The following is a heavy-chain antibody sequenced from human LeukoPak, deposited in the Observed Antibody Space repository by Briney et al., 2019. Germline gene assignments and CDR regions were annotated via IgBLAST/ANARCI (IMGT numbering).Heavy chain of an antibody. CDR2: IIPILGIA. CDR3: ALWSGYYNS. Sequence: SVKLSCAASGGTFSSYAISWVRQAPGQGLESMGRIIPILGIANYAQKFQGRVTITADKSTSTAYMELSSLRSEDTAVYYCALWSGYYNSWGQGTLVTVSS. D-gene: IGHD3-3*01. CDR1: GGTFSSYA. V-gene: IGHV1-69*04. J-gene: IGHJ4*02.